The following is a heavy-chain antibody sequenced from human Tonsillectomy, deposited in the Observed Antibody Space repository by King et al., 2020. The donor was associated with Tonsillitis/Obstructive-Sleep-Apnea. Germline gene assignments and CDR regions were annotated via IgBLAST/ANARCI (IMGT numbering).Heavy chain of an antibody. Sequence: VQLQESGPGLVKPSETLSLTCTVSGGSISSYYWSWIRQPPGKGLECIGYIYYSGGTNYNPSLKSRVTISVDTSKNQVSLKLSSVTAADTAVYYCASEGAVMNAFDIWGQGTMVTVSS. CDR3: ASEGAVMNAFDI. V-gene: IGHV4-59*01. J-gene: IGHJ3*02. CDR2: IYYSGGT. D-gene: IGHD2-8*01. CDR1: GGSISSYY.